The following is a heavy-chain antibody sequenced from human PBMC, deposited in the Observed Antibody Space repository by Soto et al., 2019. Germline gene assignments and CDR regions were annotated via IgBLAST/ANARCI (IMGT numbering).Heavy chain of an antibody. CDR3: ARGEAASGPPFDL. V-gene: IGHV4-61*01. Sequence: SETLSLTCSVSGGSIISGYYRSWIRQPPGRGLEWIAYIFHSGITNYNPSLKSRVTISVDTSKNQFSLKLNSLTAADTAVYYCARGEAASGPPFDLWGQGTLVTVSS. J-gene: IGHJ4*02. CDR1: GGSIISGYY. CDR2: IFHSGIT. D-gene: IGHD6-13*01.